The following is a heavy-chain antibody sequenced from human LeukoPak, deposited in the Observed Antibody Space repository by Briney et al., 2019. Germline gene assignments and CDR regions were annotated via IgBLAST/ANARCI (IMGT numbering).Heavy chain of an antibody. D-gene: IGHD1-26*01. V-gene: IGHV3-21*01. CDR2: ISSSSSYI. CDR3: ARDMSNIVGAILDY. CDR1: GFTFSSYS. Sequence: GGSLRLSCAASGFTFSSYSMNWVRQAPGKGLEWVSSISSSSSYIYYADSVKGRFTISRDNAKNSLYLQMNSLRAEDTAVYYCARDMSNIVGAILDYWGQGTLVTVSS. J-gene: IGHJ4*02.